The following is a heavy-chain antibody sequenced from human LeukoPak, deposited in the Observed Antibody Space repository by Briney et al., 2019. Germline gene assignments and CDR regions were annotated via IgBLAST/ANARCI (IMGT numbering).Heavy chain of an antibody. D-gene: IGHD2-2*01. CDR1: GLTFSNYA. CDR3: AKGGHQSHYDY. Sequence: GGSLRLSCAASGLTFSNYAMTWVRQAPGKGLEWVSTISGHGDVTFYADSVKGRFTISRDSSMNTAFLRMNSLRVEDTAVSYCAKGGHQSHYDYWGQGTLVTVSS. V-gene: IGHV3-23*01. J-gene: IGHJ4*02. CDR2: ISGHGDVT.